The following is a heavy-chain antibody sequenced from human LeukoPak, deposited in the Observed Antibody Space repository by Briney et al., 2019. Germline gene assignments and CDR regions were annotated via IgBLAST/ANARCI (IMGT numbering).Heavy chain of an antibody. CDR1: GFTFSDYY. CDR3: ARVALDAFDI. CDR2: ISSSSSYT. Sequence: GGSLRLSCAASGFTFSDYYMSWLRQAPGKGLEWVSYISSSSSYTNYADSVKGRFTISRGNAKNSLYLQMNSLRAEDTAVYYCARVALDAFDIWGQGTMVTVSS. V-gene: IGHV3-11*05. J-gene: IGHJ3*02.